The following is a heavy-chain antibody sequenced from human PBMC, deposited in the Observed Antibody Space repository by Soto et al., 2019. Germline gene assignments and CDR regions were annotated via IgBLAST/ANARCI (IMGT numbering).Heavy chain of an antibody. CDR1: GFTFSSYA. V-gene: IGHV3-30-3*01. CDR3: ASRGPRIAAAGLDY. J-gene: IGHJ4*02. CDR2: ISYDGSNK. D-gene: IGHD6-13*01. Sequence: PGGSLRLSCAASGFTFSSYAMHWVRQAPGKGLEWVAVISYDGSNKYYADSVKGRFTISRDNSKNTLYLQMNSLRAEDTAVYYCASRGPRIAAAGLDYWGQGTLVTVSS.